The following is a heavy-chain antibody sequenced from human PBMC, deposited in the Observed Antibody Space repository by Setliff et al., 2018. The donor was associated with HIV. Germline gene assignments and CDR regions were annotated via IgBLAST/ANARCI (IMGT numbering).Heavy chain of an antibody. V-gene: IGHV4-61*09. J-gene: IGHJ4*02. CDR1: GGSIGSGSYY. CDR2: IYTSGST. D-gene: IGHD3-22*01. Sequence: PSETLSLTCTVSGGSIGSGSYYWSWIRQPAGKGLEWIGHIYTSGSTNYNPSLKSRVTIPVDTSKNQFSLKLSSVTAADTAVYYCARERRWDYYDSSGYSDFDYWGQGTLVTVSS. CDR3: ARERRWDYYDSSGYSDFDY.